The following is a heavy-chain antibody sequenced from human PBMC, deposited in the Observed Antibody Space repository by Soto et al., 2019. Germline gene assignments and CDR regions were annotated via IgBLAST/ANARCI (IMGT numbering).Heavy chain of an antibody. CDR3: ARDYVKSGMRGAFDI. V-gene: IGHV3-11*01. D-gene: IGHD3-10*01. J-gene: IGHJ3*02. CDR1: GFTFSDYY. CDR2: ISSSGSTI. Sequence: GVSLRLSCAASGFTFSDYYMSWIRQAPGKGLEWVSYISSSGSTIYYADSVKGRFTISRDNAKNSLYLQMNSLRAEDTAVYYCARDYVKSGMRGAFDIWGQGTMVTVSS.